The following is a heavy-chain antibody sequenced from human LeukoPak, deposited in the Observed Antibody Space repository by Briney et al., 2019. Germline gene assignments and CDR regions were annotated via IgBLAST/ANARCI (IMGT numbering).Heavy chain of an antibody. CDR1: GGSININTYY. V-gene: IGHV4-39*07. Sequence: SETLFLTCTVSGGSININTYYWGWIRQPPGKGLEWSGSIYYSGSTYYNPSLKSRVTISVDTSKNQFSLKLSSVTAADTAVYYCARVSTYYYGSGSYFDAFDIWGQGTMVTVSS. J-gene: IGHJ3*02. D-gene: IGHD3-10*01. CDR2: IYYSGST. CDR3: ARVSTYYYGSGSYFDAFDI.